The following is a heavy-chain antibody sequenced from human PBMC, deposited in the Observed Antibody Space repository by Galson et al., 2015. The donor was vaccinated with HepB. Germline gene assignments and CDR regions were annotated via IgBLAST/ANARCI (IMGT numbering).Heavy chain of an antibody. V-gene: IGHV3-53*05. CDR1: GFTVSSNY. Sequence: SLRLSCAASGFTVSSNYMSWVRQAPGKGLEWVSVIYSGGSTYYADSVKGRFTISRDNFKNTLYLQMNSLRAEDTAVYYCARGPRYYYDSSGPGYFDYWGQGTLVTVSS. CDR3: ARGPRYYYDSSGPGYFDY. CDR2: IYSGGST. D-gene: IGHD3-22*01. J-gene: IGHJ4*02.